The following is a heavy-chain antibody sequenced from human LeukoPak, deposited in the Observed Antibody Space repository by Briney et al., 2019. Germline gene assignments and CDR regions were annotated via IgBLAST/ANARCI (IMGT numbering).Heavy chain of an antibody. CDR2: ITGNSARV. D-gene: IGHD2-2*01. Sequence: PGRSLRLSCAASGFIFGDYAIHWVRQGPGKGLEWVSGITGNSARVGYADSVKGRFTISRDDAKNSLYLQMNSLRPEDTALYFCAKGEGYCSSSSFVFDYWGQGTLVTVSS. CDR1: GFIFGDYA. V-gene: IGHV3-9*01. J-gene: IGHJ4*02. CDR3: AKGEGYCSSSSFVFDY.